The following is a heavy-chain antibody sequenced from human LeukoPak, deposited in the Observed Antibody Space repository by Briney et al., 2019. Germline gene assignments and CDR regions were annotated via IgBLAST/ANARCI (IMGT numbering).Heavy chain of an antibody. CDR3: ARASYGDYRAGFDY. CDR1: GFTFSSYG. Sequence: PGGSLRLSCAASGFTFSSYGMHWVRQAPGKGLEWVAVIWYDGSNKYYADSVKGRFTISRDNSKNTLYLQMNSLRAEDTAVYYCARASYGDYRAGFDYRGQGTLVTVSS. V-gene: IGHV3-33*01. J-gene: IGHJ4*02. CDR2: IWYDGSNK. D-gene: IGHD4-17*01.